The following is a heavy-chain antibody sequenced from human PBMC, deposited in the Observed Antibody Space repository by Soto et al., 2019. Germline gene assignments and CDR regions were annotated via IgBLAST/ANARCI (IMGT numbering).Heavy chain of an antibody. D-gene: IGHD6-13*01. CDR3: ARGAPQLAPNYNWFDP. Sequence: ESLKISCKGSGYSFTSYWIGWVRQMPGKGLEWMGIIYPGDSDTRYSPSFQGQVTISADKSISTAYLQWSSLKASDTAMYYCARGAPQLAPNYNWFDPWGQGTLVTVSS. V-gene: IGHV5-51*01. J-gene: IGHJ5*02. CDR1: GYSFTSYW. CDR2: IYPGDSDT.